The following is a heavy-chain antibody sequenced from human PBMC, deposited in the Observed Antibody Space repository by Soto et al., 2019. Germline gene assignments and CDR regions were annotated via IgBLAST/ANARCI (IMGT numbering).Heavy chain of an antibody. V-gene: IGHV4-31*03. J-gene: IGHJ5*02. Sequence: PSETLSLTCTVSGGSISSGGYYWSWIRQHPGKGPEWIGYIYYSGRTYYNPSLKSRVTMSVDTSKNQFSLKLSSMTAADTAVYYCARVFSDSSSFFDPWGQGTLVTVSS. CDR2: IYYSGRT. CDR1: GGSISSGGYY. CDR3: ARVFSDSSSFFDP. D-gene: IGHD6-13*01.